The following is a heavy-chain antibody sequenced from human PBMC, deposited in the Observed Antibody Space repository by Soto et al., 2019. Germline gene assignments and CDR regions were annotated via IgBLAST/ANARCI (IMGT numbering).Heavy chain of an antibody. D-gene: IGHD3-10*01. CDR3: AREGLLWFGELLRYYGMDV. J-gene: IGHJ6*02. Sequence: ASVEGCWKGSGGANSSNARSWGRQEKRQGLEWMGRITPIGGTTNYAQKFQGRVTMTRDTSTSTVYMELSSLRSEDTAVYYCAREGLLWFGELLRYYGMDVWGQGTTVTVSS. V-gene: IGHV1-46*01. CDR1: GGANSSNA. CDR2: ITPIGGTT.